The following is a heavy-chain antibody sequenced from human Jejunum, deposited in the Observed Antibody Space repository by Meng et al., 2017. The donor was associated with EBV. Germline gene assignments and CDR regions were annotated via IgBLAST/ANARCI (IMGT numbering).Heavy chain of an antibody. Sequence: LRIRGPGSGMFTPSETLSSRFPFSGGAISSGGYSWDWSRQPPGKGIKWIRYIYYSGSAFYNPSLKSRVTLSVDRSKNQFSLNLSSVTAADTAVYYCARGAYFDYWGQGTLVTVSS. CDR2: IYYSGSA. CDR1: GGAISSGGYS. J-gene: IGHJ4*02. V-gene: IGHV4-30-2*01. CDR3: ARGAYFDY.